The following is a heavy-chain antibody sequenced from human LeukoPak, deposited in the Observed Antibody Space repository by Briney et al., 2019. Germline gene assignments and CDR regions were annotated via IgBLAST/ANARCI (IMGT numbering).Heavy chain of an antibody. CDR3: VRENGGRSWFDP. CDR2: ISSSSSLI. Sequence: GGSLRLSCAASGFTLTNAWMTWVRQAPGKGLEWVSYISSSSSLIYYADSVKGRFTISRDNAKNSLYLQMNSLRDEDTAVYHCVRENGGRSWFDPWGQGTLVTVSS. J-gene: IGHJ5*02. D-gene: IGHD3-16*01. V-gene: IGHV3-48*02. CDR1: GFTLTNAW.